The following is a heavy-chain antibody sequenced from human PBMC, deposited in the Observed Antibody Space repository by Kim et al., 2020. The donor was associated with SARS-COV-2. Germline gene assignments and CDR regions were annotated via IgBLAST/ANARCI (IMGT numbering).Heavy chain of an antibody. D-gene: IGHD3-22*01. CDR3: AKAPYSSGYFHYFDY. CDR2: ISGSGGST. V-gene: IGHV3-23*01. Sequence: GGSLRLSCAASGFTFSSYAMSWVRQAPGKGLEWVSAISGSGGSTYYADSVKGRFTISRDNSKNTLYLQMNSLRAEDTAVYYCAKAPYSSGYFHYFDYWGQGTLVTVSS. J-gene: IGHJ4*02. CDR1: GFTFSSYA.